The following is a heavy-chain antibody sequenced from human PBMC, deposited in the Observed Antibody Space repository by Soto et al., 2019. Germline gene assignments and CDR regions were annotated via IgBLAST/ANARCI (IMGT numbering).Heavy chain of an antibody. CDR2: TYYRSNWRH. CDR1: GDSVSINTAA. V-gene: IGHV6-1*01. CDR3: ARGVPGSGFDL. Sequence: PSQTLSLTCAISGDSVSINTAAWNWIRSSPSRGLEWLGRTYYRSNWRHDYAVSVKSRITVNPETSKNHFSLQLNSVTPDDTAVYYCARGVPGSGFDLWGEVTLFTVSS. J-gene: IGHJ4*02. D-gene: IGHD6-19*01.